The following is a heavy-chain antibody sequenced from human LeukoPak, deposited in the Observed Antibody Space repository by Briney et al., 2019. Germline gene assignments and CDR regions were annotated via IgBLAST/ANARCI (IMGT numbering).Heavy chain of an antibody. J-gene: IGHJ4*02. Sequence: PGGSLRLSCAASGFTFSSYGMHWVRQAPGKGLEWVAFIRYDGSNKYYADSVKGRFTISRDNSKNTLCLQMNSLRAEDTAVYYCARFVVVVAATDYWGQGTLVTVSS. CDR2: IRYDGSNK. V-gene: IGHV3-30*02. D-gene: IGHD2-15*01. CDR1: GFTFSSYG. CDR3: ARFVVVVAATDY.